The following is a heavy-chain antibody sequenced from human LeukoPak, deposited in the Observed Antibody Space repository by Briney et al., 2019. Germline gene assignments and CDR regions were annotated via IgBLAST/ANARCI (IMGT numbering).Heavy chain of an antibody. CDR1: GYTFTSYS. CDR2: ISPSNGDT. V-gene: IGHV1-18*04. J-gene: IGHJ4*02. CDR3: VRDSGWELRHFFFDD. Sequence: ASVKVSCKASGYTFTSYSMNWVRRAPGQGLEWMGWISPSNGDTSYAQKVQDRVTMTTDTSTTTVYMELRSLGSDDTAIYYCVRDSGWELRHFFFDDWGQGTLVTVSS. D-gene: IGHD4-23*01.